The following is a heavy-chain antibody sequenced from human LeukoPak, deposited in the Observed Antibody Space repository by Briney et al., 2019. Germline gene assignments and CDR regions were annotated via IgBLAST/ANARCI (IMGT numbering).Heavy chain of an antibody. Sequence: GRSLRLSCAASGFTFDDYAMHWVRQAPGKGLEWVSGISWNSGSIGYADSVKGRFTISRDNAKNSLYLQMNSLRAEDTALYYCAKGNSGGSCYSDPLDYWGRGTLVTVSS. J-gene: IGHJ4*02. CDR1: GFTFDDYA. D-gene: IGHD2-15*01. CDR2: ISWNSGSI. CDR3: AKGNSGGSCYSDPLDY. V-gene: IGHV3-9*01.